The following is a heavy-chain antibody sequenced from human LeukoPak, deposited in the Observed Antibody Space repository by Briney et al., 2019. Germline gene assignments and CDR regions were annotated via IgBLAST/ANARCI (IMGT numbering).Heavy chain of an antibody. D-gene: IGHD6-25*01. CDR2: ISPSSSST. CDR1: GFTFSDYY. Sequence: GGSLRLSCAASGFTFSDYYMTWIRQAPGKGLEWLSYISPSSSSTIYADPVKGRLTISRDNAKNSLYLQMDSLRAEDTAVYYCARERRLSDWGQGTLATVSS. J-gene: IGHJ4*02. V-gene: IGHV3-11*06. CDR3: ARERRLSD.